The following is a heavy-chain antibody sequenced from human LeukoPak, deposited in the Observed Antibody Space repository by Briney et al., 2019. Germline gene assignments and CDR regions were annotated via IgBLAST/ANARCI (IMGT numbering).Heavy chain of an antibody. D-gene: IGHD1-1*01. Sequence: PGGSLRLSCAVSGFTFSSYAMSWIRQAPGKGLEWVGFIRSKAYGETADYAASVKGRFTISRDDSKAIAYLQMNSLKTEDTAVYHCTRDRGAYNLYDYWGQGTLVTVSS. CDR1: GFTFSSYA. CDR3: TRDRGAYNLYDY. CDR2: IRSKAYGETA. V-gene: IGHV3-49*03. J-gene: IGHJ4*02.